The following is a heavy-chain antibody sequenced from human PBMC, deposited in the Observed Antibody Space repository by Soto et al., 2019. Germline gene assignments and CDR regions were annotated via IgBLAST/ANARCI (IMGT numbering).Heavy chain of an antibody. CDR3: ARGLYDILTGYYSHGMDV. Sequence: PGGSLRLSCAASGFTFSSYAMSWVRQAPGKGLEWVSAISGSGGSTYYADSVKGRFTISRDNSKNTLYLQMNSLRAEDTAVYYCARGLYDILTGYYSHGMDVWGQGTTVTVSS. D-gene: IGHD3-9*01. J-gene: IGHJ6*02. V-gene: IGHV3-23*01. CDR1: GFTFSSYA. CDR2: ISGSGGST.